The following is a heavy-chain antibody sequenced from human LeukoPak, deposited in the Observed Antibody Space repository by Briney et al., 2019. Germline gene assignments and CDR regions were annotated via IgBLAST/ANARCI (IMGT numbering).Heavy chain of an antibody. CDR3: ARRGGSGRAFDY. Sequence: SETLSLTCRVSGASLRGGTYYWGWIRQPPGKGLEWLGSIYYTGSTYDNPSRKSRVTIPVDTSKNQFSLKLSSVTAADTAVYYCARRGGSGRAFDYWGQGTLVTVSS. D-gene: IGHD1-26*01. V-gene: IGHV4-39*01. J-gene: IGHJ4*02. CDR2: IYYTGST. CDR1: GASLRGGTYY.